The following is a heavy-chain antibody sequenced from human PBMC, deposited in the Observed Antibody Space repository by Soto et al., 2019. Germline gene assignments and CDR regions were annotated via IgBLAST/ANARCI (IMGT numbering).Heavy chain of an antibody. CDR2: INPSGGST. CDR1: GYTFTSYG. J-gene: IGHJ5*02. V-gene: IGHV1-46*01. Sequence: ASVKVSCKASGYTFTSYGISWVRQAPGQGLEWMGIINPSGGSTSYAQKFQGRVTMTRDTSTSTVYMELSSLRSEDTAVYYCAHSSSSQNWFGPWGQGTLVTVSS. D-gene: IGHD6-6*01. CDR3: AHSSSSQNWFGP.